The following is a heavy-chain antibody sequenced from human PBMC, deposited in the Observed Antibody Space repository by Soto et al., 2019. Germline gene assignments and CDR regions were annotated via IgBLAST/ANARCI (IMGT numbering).Heavy chain of an antibody. D-gene: IGHD4-4*01. CDR3: ARDWSVEDNYDRLAY. CDR1: GFTFSSYW. J-gene: IGHJ4*02. Sequence: GGSLRLSCAASGFTFSSYWMSWVRQAPGKGLEWVAIIKQDGSEKYYVDSVKGRFTISRDNAKNSLFLQMNSLRAEDTAVYYCARDWSVEDNYDRLAYWGQGTLVTFSS. CDR2: IKQDGSEK. V-gene: IGHV3-7*03.